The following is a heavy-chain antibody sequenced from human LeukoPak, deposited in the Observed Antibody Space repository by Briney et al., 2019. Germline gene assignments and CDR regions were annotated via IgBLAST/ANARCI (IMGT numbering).Heavy chain of an antibody. V-gene: IGHV3-30*18. Sequence: PGGSLRLSCAASGFIFSTYGMHWVRQAPGKGLEWVAVISDDGSNKYYEDPVKGRFTISRDNSKNTLYLQMNSLRAEDTAVYYCAKDDPTVTTGFDYWGQGTLVTVSS. CDR1: GFIFSTYG. CDR3: AKDDPTVTTGFDY. J-gene: IGHJ4*02. D-gene: IGHD4-17*01. CDR2: ISDDGSNK.